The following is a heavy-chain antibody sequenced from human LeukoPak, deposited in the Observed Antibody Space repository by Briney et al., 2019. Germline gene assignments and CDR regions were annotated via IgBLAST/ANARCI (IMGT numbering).Heavy chain of an antibody. CDR2: ISSDGSSD. Sequence: GGSLRLSCAASGFTFRNYCMHWVRQAPGKGLEWVAHISSDGSSDYYADSVKGRFTISRDNSKNTLYLQMNSLRPEDTALYYCATRAYSYGSFDYWGQGTLVTVSS. J-gene: IGHJ4*02. D-gene: IGHD5-18*01. CDR3: ATRAYSYGSFDY. CDR1: GFTFRNYC. V-gene: IGHV3-30*03.